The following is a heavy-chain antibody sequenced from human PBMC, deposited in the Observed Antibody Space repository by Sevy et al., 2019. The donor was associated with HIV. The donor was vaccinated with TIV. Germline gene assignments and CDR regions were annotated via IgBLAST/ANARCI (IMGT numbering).Heavy chain of an antibody. CDR3: SRVFYYDSSGYDYFDY. V-gene: IGHV4-61*01. D-gene: IGHD3-22*01. CDR2: IYYSGST. J-gene: IGHJ4*02. Sequence: SETLSLTCTVSGGSVSSGSYYWSWIRQPPGKGLEWIGYIYYSGSTNYNPSLKSRVTISVDTSKNQFSLKLSSVTAADTAVYYCSRVFYYDSSGYDYFDYWGQGTLVTVSS. CDR1: GGSVSSGSYY.